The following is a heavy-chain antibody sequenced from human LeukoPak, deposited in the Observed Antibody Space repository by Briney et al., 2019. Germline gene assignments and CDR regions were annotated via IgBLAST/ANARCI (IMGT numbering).Heavy chain of an antibody. J-gene: IGHJ4*02. V-gene: IGHV4-34*01. CDR2: INHSGST. Sequence: SETLSLTCAVYGGSFSGYYWSWIRQPPGKGLQWIGEINHSGSTNYNPSLKSRVTISIDTSKNQFSLKLSSVTAADTAVYYCARLSYYGSGAIDYWDQGTLVTVSS. CDR3: ARLSYYGSGAIDY. D-gene: IGHD3-10*01. CDR1: GGSFSGYY.